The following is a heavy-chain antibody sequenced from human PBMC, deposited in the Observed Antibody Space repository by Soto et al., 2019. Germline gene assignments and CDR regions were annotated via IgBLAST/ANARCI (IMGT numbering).Heavy chain of an antibody. CDR1: GGSLSSYY. V-gene: IGHV4-59*01. J-gene: IGHJ5*02. Sequence: SATLSLTCTVSGGSLSSYYWTWIRQSPGKGLEWIGYVYFSGNTNYNPSLKSRVTISIDTSKNQFSLRLASVTAADTAFYYCGSVRPSGYVLSWGQVTLVTV. CDR2: VYFSGNT. D-gene: IGHD6-25*01. CDR3: GSVRPSGYVLS.